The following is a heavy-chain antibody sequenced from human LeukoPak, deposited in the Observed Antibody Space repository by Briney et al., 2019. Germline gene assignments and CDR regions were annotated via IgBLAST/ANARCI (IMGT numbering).Heavy chain of an antibody. D-gene: IGHD3-22*01. CDR1: GGSISSGGYY. J-gene: IGHJ4*02. Sequence: PSQTLSLTCTVSGGSISSGGYYWRWIRQHPGKGLEWIGYIYYSGSTYYNPSLKSRVTISVDTSKNQFSLKLSSVTAADTAVYYCARASITMIVVGKFFDYWGQGTLVTVSS. CDR3: ARASITMIVVGKFFDY. CDR2: IYYSGST. V-gene: IGHV4-30-4*08.